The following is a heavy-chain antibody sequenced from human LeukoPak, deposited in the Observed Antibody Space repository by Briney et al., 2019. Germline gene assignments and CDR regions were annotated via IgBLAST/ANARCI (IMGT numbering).Heavy chain of an antibody. D-gene: IGHD5-24*01. CDR2: IYPGDSDT. J-gene: IGHJ6*02. Sequence: GESLQISCQGSGYSFTSYWIGWVRQMPGKGLEWMGIIYPGDSDTRYSPSFQGQVTISADKSISTAYLQWSSLKASDTAMYYCARHVLTPSRDGYNWGRYYYGMDVWGQGTTVTVSS. CDR1: GYSFTSYW. CDR3: ARHVLTPSRDGYNWGRYYYGMDV. V-gene: IGHV5-51*01.